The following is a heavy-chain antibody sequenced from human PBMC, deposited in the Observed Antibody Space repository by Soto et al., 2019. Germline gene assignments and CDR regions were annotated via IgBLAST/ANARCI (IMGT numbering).Heavy chain of an antibody. CDR2: IYYSGST. CDR3: ARPPTGEEFWYFDL. CDR1: GGSISSSSYY. D-gene: IGHD7-27*01. J-gene: IGHJ2*01. Sequence: SETLSLTCTVSGGSISSSSYYWGWIRQPPGKGLEWIGSIYYSGSTYYNPSLKSRVTISVDTSKNQFSLKLSSVTAADTAVYYRARPPTGEEFWYFDLWGRGTLVTVSS. V-gene: IGHV4-39*01.